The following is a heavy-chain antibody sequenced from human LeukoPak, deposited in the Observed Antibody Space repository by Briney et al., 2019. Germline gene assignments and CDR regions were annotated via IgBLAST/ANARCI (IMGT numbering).Heavy chain of an antibody. Sequence: SESLSLTCTFSGDSISRSTYYWGWIRQPPGKGLEWIGSIYYTGRTYYNPSLKSRVTISVTTSQNQFCLKMSSVTAAGTAVLFCSRRGPNSSSDFDCWGQGTLVTVSS. CDR3: SRRGPNSSSDFDC. D-gene: IGHD6-6*01. CDR2: IYYTGRT. J-gene: IGHJ4*02. CDR1: GDSISRSTYY. V-gene: IGHV4-39*01.